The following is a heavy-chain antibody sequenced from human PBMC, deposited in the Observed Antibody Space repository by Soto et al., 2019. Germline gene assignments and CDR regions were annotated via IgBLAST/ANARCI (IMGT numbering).Heavy chain of an antibody. J-gene: IGHJ5*02. D-gene: IGHD3-10*01. CDR2: IYHSGST. Sequence: QVRLQESGPGLVKPSGTLSLTCAVSGGSISSSNWWSWVRQPPGKGLEWIGEIYHSGSTNYNPSLQSRVTISVDKAKNQFSLKLSSVTAADTAVYYCAGDYMVRGVMRWFDPWGQGTLVTVSS. CDR1: GGSISSSNW. CDR3: AGDYMVRGVMRWFDP. V-gene: IGHV4-4*02.